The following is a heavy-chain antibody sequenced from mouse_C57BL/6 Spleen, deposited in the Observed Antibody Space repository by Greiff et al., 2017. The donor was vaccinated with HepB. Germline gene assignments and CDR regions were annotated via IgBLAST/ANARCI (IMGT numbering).Heavy chain of an antibody. V-gene: IGHV1-85*01. J-gene: IGHJ4*01. Sequence: QVQLQQSGPELVKPGASVKLSCKASGYTFKSYDINWVQQRPGQGLEWIGWIYPRDGSTKYNEKFKGKATLTVDTSSSTAYMELHSLTSADSAVYFCARFFYYYGSSSDYAMDYWGQGTSVTVSS. CDR2: IYPRDGST. CDR1: GYTFKSYD. D-gene: IGHD1-1*01. CDR3: ARFFYYYGSSSDYAMDY.